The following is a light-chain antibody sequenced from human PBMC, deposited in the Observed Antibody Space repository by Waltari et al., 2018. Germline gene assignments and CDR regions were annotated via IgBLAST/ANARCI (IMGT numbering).Light chain of an antibody. Sequence: EIVMTQSPATLSVSPGERATLSCRASQSVSSNLAWYQQIPGQAHRLLIYGASTRATGIPAMFSGSASGTEFTLTISSMQSEVFAVYSCQQYNNWYTFGQGTKLEIK. J-gene: IGKJ2*01. V-gene: IGKV3-15*01. CDR2: GAS. CDR1: QSVSSN. CDR3: QQYNNWYT.